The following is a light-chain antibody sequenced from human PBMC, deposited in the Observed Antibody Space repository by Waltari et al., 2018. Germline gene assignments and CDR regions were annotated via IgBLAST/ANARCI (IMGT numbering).Light chain of an antibody. Sequence: SYDLTQPPALSVSPGETATITCSGENLESKFVYWYPQKAGQSPVLVVFQDNKRPSGFPERFSGSNPGSTATLLISGSQAMDEADYYCQAWDSGSYVVFGGGTKLTVL. CDR1: NLESKF. V-gene: IGLV3-1*01. J-gene: IGLJ2*01. CDR3: QAWDSGSYVV. CDR2: QDN.